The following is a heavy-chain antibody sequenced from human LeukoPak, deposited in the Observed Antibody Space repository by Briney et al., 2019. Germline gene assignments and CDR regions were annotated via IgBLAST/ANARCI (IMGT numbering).Heavy chain of an antibody. D-gene: IGHD1-26*01. CDR3: TRHVVGATREDY. J-gene: IGHJ4*02. V-gene: IGHV3-73*01. CDR1: GFIFSDST. Sequence: GGSLRLSCAASGFIFSDSTMHWVRQASGKGLECVGRIRSKANSYATTYAASVRGRFTISRNDSKNTAYLQMNSLKTEDTAVYYCTRHVVGATREDYWGQGTLVTVSS. CDR2: IRSKANSYAT.